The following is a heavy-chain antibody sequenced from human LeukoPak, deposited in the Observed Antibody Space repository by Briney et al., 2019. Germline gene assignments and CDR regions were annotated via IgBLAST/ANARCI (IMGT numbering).Heavy chain of an antibody. CDR1: GFTFSSYA. J-gene: IGHJ4*02. D-gene: IGHD1-26*01. V-gene: IGHV3-64*01. CDR2: ISSNGGST. CDR3: ARRGSYYGDSMDY. Sequence: GGSLRPSCAASGFTFSSYAMHWVRQAPGKGLQYVSAISSNGGSTYYANSLKGRFTISRDNSKNTLYLQMGSLRAEDMAVYYCARRGSYYGDSMDYWGQGTLVTVSS.